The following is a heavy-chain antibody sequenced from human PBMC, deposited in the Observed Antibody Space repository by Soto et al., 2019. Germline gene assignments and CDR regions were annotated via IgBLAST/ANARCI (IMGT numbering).Heavy chain of an antibody. V-gene: IGHV3-23*01. CDR2: ISGSGGST. CDR1: GFTFSSYA. D-gene: IGHD6-13*01. J-gene: IGHJ4*02. Sequence: PGGSLRLSCAASGFTFSSYAMSWVRQAPGKGLEWVSAISGSGGSTYYADSVKGRFTISRDNSKNTLYLQMSSLRAEDTAVYYCAKDVPGSSSWYTGEFDYWGQGTLVTVSS. CDR3: AKDVPGSSSWYTGEFDY.